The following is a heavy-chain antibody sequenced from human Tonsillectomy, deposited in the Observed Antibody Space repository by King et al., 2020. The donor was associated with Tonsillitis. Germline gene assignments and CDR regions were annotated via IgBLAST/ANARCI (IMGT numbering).Heavy chain of an antibody. V-gene: IGHV3-7*01. Sequence: VQLVESGGGLVQPGGSLRLSCEASGFTFSSYWMTWVRQAPGKGLEWVANINKQGGQNYSVDSVKGRFTISRDKAKNTLYLQMNSLRAEDTAVYYCVIDSSPYCGRDCYFDALDIWGLGTMVTVSS. CDR1: GFTFSSYW. J-gene: IGHJ3*02. CDR3: VIDSSPYCGRDCYFDALDI. D-gene: IGHD2-21*02. CDR2: INKQGGQN.